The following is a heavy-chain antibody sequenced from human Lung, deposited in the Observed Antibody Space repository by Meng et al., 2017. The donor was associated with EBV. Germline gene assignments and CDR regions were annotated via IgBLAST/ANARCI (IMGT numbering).Heavy chain of an antibody. D-gene: IGHD3-9*01. CDR1: GCTFSSYA. Sequence: EVQLLESXGGFVQPGXSLRISCAASGCTFSSYAMSWVRQAPGKGLEWVSAISGSGGSTYYADSVKGRFTISRDNSKKTLYLQMNSLRAEDTAVYYCAKGIYGVRHVYFDWGQGTLVTVSS. V-gene: IGHV3-23*01. CDR3: AKGIYGVRHVYFD. J-gene: IGHJ4*02. CDR2: ISGSGGST.